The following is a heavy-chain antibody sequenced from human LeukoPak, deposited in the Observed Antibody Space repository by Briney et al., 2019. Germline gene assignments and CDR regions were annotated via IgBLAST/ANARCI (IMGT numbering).Heavy chain of an antibody. CDR2: INHSGST. CDR3: ARGRRYQQYNWNDRRMYYFDY. D-gene: IGHD1-20*01. J-gene: IGHJ4*02. CDR1: GGSFSGYY. Sequence: SETLSLTCAVYGGSFSGYYWGWIRQPPGKGLEWIGEINHSGSTNYNPSLKSRVTISVDTSKNQFSLKLSSVTAADTAVYYCARGRRYQQYNWNDRRMYYFDYWGQGTLVTVSS. V-gene: IGHV4-34*01.